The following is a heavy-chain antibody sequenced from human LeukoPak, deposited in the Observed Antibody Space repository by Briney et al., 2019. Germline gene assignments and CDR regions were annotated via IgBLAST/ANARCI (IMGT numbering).Heavy chain of an antibody. D-gene: IGHD3-9*01. V-gene: IGHV4-59*01. J-gene: IGHJ5*02. Sequence: ETLSLTCTVSGGSISSYYWSWIRQPPGKGLEWIGYIYYSGSTNYNPSLKSRVTISVDTSKNQFSLKLSSVTAADTAVYYCARDSAISQRENWFDPWGQGTLVTVSS. CDR1: GGSISSYY. CDR2: IYYSGST. CDR3: ARDSAISQRENWFDP.